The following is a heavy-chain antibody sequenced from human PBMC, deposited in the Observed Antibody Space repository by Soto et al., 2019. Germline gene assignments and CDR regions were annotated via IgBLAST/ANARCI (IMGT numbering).Heavy chain of an antibody. CDR3: ARSWTTAAGWANWFDP. Sequence: QVQLQESGPGLVKPSQTLSLTCSVSGGSISSDGYYWSWIRQHPGKGLEWVGYIHYSGATYYNSSLVSRLTILVDTSKNQFSLKLSSVTAADTAVYYCARSWTTAAGWANWFDPWGQGTLVIVSS. CDR2: IHYSGAT. D-gene: IGHD6-13*01. J-gene: IGHJ5*02. CDR1: GGSISSDGYY. V-gene: IGHV4-31*03.